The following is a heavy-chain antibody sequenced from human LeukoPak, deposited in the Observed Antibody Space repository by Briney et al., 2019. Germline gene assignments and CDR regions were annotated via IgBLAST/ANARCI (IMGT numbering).Heavy chain of an antibody. CDR3: AKERYCSGGSCPTWFDY. CDR2: ISGSGGST. D-gene: IGHD2-15*01. CDR1: GFTFSSYA. J-gene: IGHJ4*02. V-gene: IGHV3-23*01. Sequence: GASLKLSCAAPGFTFSSYAMSWVRQAPGKGLEWVSAISGSGGSTYYADSVKGRFTISRDNSKNTLYLQMNSLRAEDTAVYYCAKERYCSGGSCPTWFDYWGQGTLVTVSS.